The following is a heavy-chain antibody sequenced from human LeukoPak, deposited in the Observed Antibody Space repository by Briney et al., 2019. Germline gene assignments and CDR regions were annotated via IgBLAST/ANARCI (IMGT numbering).Heavy chain of an antibody. J-gene: IGHJ4*02. CDR1: GDSISSGSYC. CDR2: MHYRGST. V-gene: IGHV4-39*01. CDR3: ARRGRLWPDFDY. Sequence: SGTLSLTCTVSGDSISSGSYCWGWIRQPPGKGLEWIGSMHYRGSTYYNPSLKSRVTISIDTSKNQFSLKLSSVTAADTAVYYCARRGRLWPDFDYWGQGTLVTVSS. D-gene: IGHD5-18*01.